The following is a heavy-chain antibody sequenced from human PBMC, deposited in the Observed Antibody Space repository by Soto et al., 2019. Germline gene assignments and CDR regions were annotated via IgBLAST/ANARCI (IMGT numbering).Heavy chain of an antibody. V-gene: IGHV4-30-4*01. Sequence: SETLSLNCTVSGGSISSGDYYWSWIRQPPGKGLEWIGYIYYSGSTYYNPSLKSRVTISVDTSKNQFSLKLSSVTAADTAVYYCARVPARNDFWSGYYFDYWGQGTLVTVSS. CDR1: GGSISSGDYY. D-gene: IGHD3-3*01. CDR2: IYYSGST. CDR3: ARVPARNDFWSGYYFDY. J-gene: IGHJ4*02.